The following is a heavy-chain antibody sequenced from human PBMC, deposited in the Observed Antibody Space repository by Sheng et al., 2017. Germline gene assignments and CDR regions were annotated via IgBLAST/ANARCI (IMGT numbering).Heavy chain of an antibody. V-gene: IGHV4-4*07. CDR3: ARGIRVYGGNANWFRPR. J-gene: IGHJ5*02. CDR1: GGSISSYY. D-gene: IGHD4-17*01. CDR2: IYTSGST. Sequence: QVQLQESGPGLVKPSETLSLTCTVSGGSISSYYWSWIRQPAGKGLEWIGRIYTSGSTNYNPSLKSRVTMSVDTSKNQFSLKLSSVTAADTAVYYCARGIRVYGGNANWFRPRGAEGTLVTVSS.